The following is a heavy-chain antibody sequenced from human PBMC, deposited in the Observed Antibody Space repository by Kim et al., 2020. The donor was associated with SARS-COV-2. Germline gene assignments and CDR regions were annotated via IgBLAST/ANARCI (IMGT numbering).Heavy chain of an antibody. Sequence: GGSLRLSCAASGFTFSSYAMHWVRQAPGKGMEWVAVISYDGSNKYYADSVKGRFTISRDNSKNTLYLQMNSLRAEDTAVYYCAREGEYYDSSGYYYYFDYWGQGTLVTISS. CDR3: AREGEYYDSSGYYYYFDY. CDR1: GFTFSSYA. V-gene: IGHV3-30*04. J-gene: IGHJ4*02. D-gene: IGHD3-22*01. CDR2: ISYDGSNK.